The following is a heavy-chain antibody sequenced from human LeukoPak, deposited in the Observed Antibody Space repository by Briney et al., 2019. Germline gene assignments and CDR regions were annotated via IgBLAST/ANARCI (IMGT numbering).Heavy chain of an antibody. D-gene: IGHD5-18*01. CDR1: GDSIGRGSYY. CDR3: ARDICGYNYGCFDS. Sequence: SQTLSLTCAVSGDSIGRGSYYWGWIRRPAGKAPEWVGRIFNTGSTSYNPALKRRYSISVDTSKNQFYLQLRPVTDADTAVYYCARDICGYNYGCFDSWGQGTLVTVSS. J-gene: IGHJ4*02. CDR2: IFNTGST. V-gene: IGHV4-61*02.